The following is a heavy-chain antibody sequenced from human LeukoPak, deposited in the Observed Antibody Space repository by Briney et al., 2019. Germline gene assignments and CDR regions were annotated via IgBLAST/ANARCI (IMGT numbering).Heavy chain of an antibody. CDR3: AKTPSYYDSSGYYSFDY. V-gene: IGHV3-21*04. CDR2: ISSGGNYI. Sequence: GGSLRLSCAASGFTFSSYSMNWVRQAPGKGLEWVSSISSGGNYIYYADSLKGRFTISRDNSKNTLYLQMNSLRAEDTAVYYCAKTPSYYDSSGYYSFDYWGQGTLVTVSS. CDR1: GFTFSSYS. J-gene: IGHJ4*02. D-gene: IGHD3-22*01.